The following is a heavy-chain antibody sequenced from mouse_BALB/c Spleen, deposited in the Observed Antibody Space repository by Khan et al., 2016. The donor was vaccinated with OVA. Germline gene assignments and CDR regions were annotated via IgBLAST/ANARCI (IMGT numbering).Heavy chain of an antibody. CDR3: TKSGDGDWFAY. J-gene: IGHJ3*01. V-gene: IGHV1-77*01. Sequence: QMQLEESGPELVKPGTSVKMSCKASGYTFTDYVISWVKQRTGQGLEWIGEIYPGSGSTYYNGKFKGKATLTADKSSNTVYMQLSSLTSEDSAVYFWTKSGDGDWFAYWGQGTLVTVSA. CDR2: IYPGSGST. CDR1: GYTFTDYV.